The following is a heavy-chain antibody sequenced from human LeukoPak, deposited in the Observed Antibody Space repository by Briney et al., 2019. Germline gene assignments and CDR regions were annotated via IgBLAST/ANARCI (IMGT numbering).Heavy chain of an antibody. CDR3: ARDDFEYSVHYGMDV. D-gene: IGHD3-9*01. V-gene: IGHV4-4*07. Sequence: SETLSLTCAVYGGSFSAYYWSWTRQPAGKGLEWIGRVYRSGNTNYNPSLKSRVTMSVDTSKNQISLRLRSVTAADTAVYYCARDDFEYSVHYGMDVWGQGTTVTVSS. CDR2: VYRSGNT. CDR1: GGSFSAYY. J-gene: IGHJ6*02.